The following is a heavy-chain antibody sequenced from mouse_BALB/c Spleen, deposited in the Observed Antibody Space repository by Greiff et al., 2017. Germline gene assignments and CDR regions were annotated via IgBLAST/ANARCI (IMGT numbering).Heavy chain of an antibody. Sequence: EVNVVESGGGLVKPGGSLKLSCAASGFTFSSYTMSWVRQTPEKRLEWVATISSGGSYTYYPDSVKGRFTISRDNAKNTLYLQMSSLKSEDTAMYYCTRDDYDGYYVDYWGQGTTLTVSS. J-gene: IGHJ2*01. CDR3: TRDDYDGYYVDY. D-gene: IGHD2-3*01. CDR1: GFTFSSYT. V-gene: IGHV5-6-4*01. CDR2: ISSGGSYT.